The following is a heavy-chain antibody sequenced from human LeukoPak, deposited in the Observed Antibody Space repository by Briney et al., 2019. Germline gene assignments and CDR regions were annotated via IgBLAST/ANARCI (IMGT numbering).Heavy chain of an antibody. J-gene: IGHJ6*03. CDR1: GFTFSSYG. V-gene: IGHV3-30*02. CDR3: AKTTGYQLPSSYYYYYYMDV. CDR2: IRYDGSNK. D-gene: IGHD2-2*01. Sequence: GGSLRLSCAASGFTFSSYGMHWVRQAPGKGLEWVAFIRYDGSNKYYADSVKGRFTIFRDNSKNTLYLQMNSLGAEDTAVYYCAKTTGYQLPSSYYYYYYMDVWGKGTTVTVSS.